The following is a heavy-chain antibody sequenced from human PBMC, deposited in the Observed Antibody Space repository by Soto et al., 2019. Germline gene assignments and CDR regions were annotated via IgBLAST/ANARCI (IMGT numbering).Heavy chain of an antibody. CDR3: AGSLTVTTSDYYGMDV. J-gene: IGHJ6*02. Sequence: SETLSLTCTVSGGSISSGDYYWSWIRQPPGKGLEWIGYIYYSGSTYYNPSLKSRVTISVDTSKNQFSLKLSSVTAADTAVYYCAGSLTVTTSDYYGMDVWGQGTTVTVSS. CDR2: IYYSGST. V-gene: IGHV4-30-4*01. D-gene: IGHD4-17*01. CDR1: GGSISSGDYY.